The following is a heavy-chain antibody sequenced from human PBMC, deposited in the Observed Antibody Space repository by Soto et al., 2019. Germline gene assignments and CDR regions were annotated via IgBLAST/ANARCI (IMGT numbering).Heavy chain of an antibody. J-gene: IGHJ6*02. Sequence: AASVKVSCKASGYTFTTYDISWVRQAPGQGLEWMGRISTYNGNTNYPQSLQGRLTMTTDTSTTAAYMELRNLRSDDTAVYYCARDPYHVLMVNAPNLYGMDVWGQGTTVTVSS. CDR3: ARDPYHVLMVNAPNLYGMDV. CDR2: ISTYNGNT. D-gene: IGHD2-8*01. V-gene: IGHV1-18*01. CDR1: GYTFTTYD.